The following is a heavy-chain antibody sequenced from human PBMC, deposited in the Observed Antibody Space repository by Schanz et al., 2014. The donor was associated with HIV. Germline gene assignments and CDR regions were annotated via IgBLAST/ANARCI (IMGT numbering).Heavy chain of an antibody. Sequence: QVQLVQSGAELRKPGSSVKVSCKTSRDTFSSFVINWVRQAPGQGLEWMGGMIPILDAPNYAQKFQGRVFSTADESTSKVNMELSSLRSGDTAVYYCARYPRLIDYNTSQGMDVWGQGTTVTVSS. D-gene: IGHD1-20*01. CDR2: MIPILDAP. CDR3: ARYPRLIDYNTSQGMDV. J-gene: IGHJ6*02. CDR1: RDTFSSFV. V-gene: IGHV1-69*01.